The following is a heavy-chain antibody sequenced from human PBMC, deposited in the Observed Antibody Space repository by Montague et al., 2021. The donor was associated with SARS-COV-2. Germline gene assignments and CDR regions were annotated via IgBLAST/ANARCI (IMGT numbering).Heavy chain of an antibody. Sequence: QSGAEVKKPGESLRISCKGSGYYFISYWITWVRQMPGKGLEWMGKIDPGDSSTNYSPSFQGHVTIAADKSSSTAYLQWSGLKASDTAMYYCARHLGGYYDYLSGRSREDYFDPWGQGTLVTVSS. CDR2: IDPGDSST. V-gene: IGHV5-10-1*01. D-gene: IGHD3-16*02. CDR1: GYYFISYW. J-gene: IGHJ4*02. CDR3: ARHLGGYYDYLSGRSREDYFDP.